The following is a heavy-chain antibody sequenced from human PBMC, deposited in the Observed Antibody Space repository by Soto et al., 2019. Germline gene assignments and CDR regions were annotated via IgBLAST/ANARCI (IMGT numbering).Heavy chain of an antibody. CDR2: INAGNGNT. J-gene: IGHJ4*02. CDR1: GSTFTSYA. D-gene: IGHD2-21*02. CDR3: ARSIVVVTALDY. Sequence: QVQLVQSGAEEKKPGASVKVSCKASGSTFTSYAMHWVRQAPGQRLEWMGWINAGNGNTKYSQNVQGRVTITRDTSASPAYMELSSLRSEDTAVYYCARSIVVVTALDYWGQGTLVTVSS. V-gene: IGHV1-3*05.